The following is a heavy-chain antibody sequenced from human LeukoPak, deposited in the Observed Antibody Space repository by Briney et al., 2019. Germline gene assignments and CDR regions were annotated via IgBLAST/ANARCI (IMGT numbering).Heavy chain of an antibody. CDR3: AKDGQSFRGLFDY. V-gene: IGHV3-23*01. Sequence: GGSLRLSCAASGFTFNNYAMSWVRQAPGEGLEWVSAISVSGGLTYYVDSVKGRFTISRDNSKNTLYLQINSLRAEDTAVYYCAKDGQSFRGLFDYWGQGTLVTVSS. CDR2: ISVSGGLT. J-gene: IGHJ4*02. D-gene: IGHD3-10*01. CDR1: GFTFNNYA.